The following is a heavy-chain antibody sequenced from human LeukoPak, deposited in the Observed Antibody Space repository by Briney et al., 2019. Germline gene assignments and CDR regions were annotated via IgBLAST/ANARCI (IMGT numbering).Heavy chain of an antibody. CDR3: ARERSTKTNYFDY. D-gene: IGHD1-26*01. Sequence: GGSLRLSCAASGFTFSSYSMNWVRQAPGKGLEWVSYISSSSSTIYYADSVKGRFTISRDNAKNSLYLQMNSLRAEDTAVYYCARERSTKTNYFDYWGQGTLVTVSS. CDR2: ISSSSSTI. CDR1: GFTFSSYS. J-gene: IGHJ4*02. V-gene: IGHV3-48*01.